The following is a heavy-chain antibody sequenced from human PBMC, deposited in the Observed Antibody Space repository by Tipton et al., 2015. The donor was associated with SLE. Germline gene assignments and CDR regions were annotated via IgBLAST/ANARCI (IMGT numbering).Heavy chain of an antibody. CDR1: GGSFSGYY. V-gene: IGHV4-34*01. D-gene: IGHD3-9*01. J-gene: IGHJ6*02. CDR2: INLSGST. Sequence: TLSLTCAVYGGSFSGYYWSWIRQPPGKGLEWIGEINLSGSTNYNPSLKSRVTISVDTSKNQFSLKLSSVTAADTAVYYCARTRYQYGVLRYFGSPHYYYGMDVWGQGTTVTVSS. CDR3: ARTRYQYGVLRYFGSPHYYYGMDV.